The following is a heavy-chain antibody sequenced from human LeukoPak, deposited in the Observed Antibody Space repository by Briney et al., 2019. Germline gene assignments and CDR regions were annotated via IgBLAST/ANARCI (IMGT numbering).Heavy chain of an antibody. D-gene: IGHD3-9*01. CDR3: ARSSGILTGYYLFDY. J-gene: IGHJ4*02. CDR2: ISAYNGNT. CDR1: GYTFTSYG. V-gene: IGHV1-18*01. Sequence: ASVKVSCKASGYTFTSYGISWVRQAPGQGLGWMGWISAYNGNTNYAQKLQGRVTMTTDTSTSTAYMELRSLGSDDTAVYYCARSSGILTGYYLFDYWGQGTLVTVSS.